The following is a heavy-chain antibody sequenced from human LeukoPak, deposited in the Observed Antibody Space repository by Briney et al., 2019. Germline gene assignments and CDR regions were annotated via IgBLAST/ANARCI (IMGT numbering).Heavy chain of an antibody. CDR3: ARADSSSWFDY. CDR2: ISSSGSST. D-gene: IGHD3-22*01. V-gene: IGHV3-11*05. J-gene: IGHJ4*02. CDR1: GFRFSDYY. Sequence: GGSLRLSCAASGFRFSDYYMVWIRQAPGKGPEWVSVISSSGSSTNYADSVRGRFTVSRDNAKNSLFLQMNRLRPEDSAVYYCARADSSSWFDYWGQGALVTVSS.